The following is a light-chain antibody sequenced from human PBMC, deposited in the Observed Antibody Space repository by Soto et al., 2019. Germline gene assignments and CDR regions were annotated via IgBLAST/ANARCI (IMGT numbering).Light chain of an antibody. V-gene: IGLV2-14*01. J-gene: IGLJ2*01. CDR1: SSDVGAYNY. Sequence: QSALTQPASVSGSPGQSITISCTGTSSDVGAYNYVSWYQQHPGKAPKLMIYDVSNRPSGVSNRFSGSKSGNTASLTISGLQADDEADYYCSSYTSSSTPCVFGGGTKLTVL. CDR2: DVS. CDR3: SSYTSSSTPCV.